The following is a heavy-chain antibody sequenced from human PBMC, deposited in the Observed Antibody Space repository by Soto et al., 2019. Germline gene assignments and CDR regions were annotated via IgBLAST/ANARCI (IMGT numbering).Heavy chain of an antibody. CDR1: GFAFRAYW. Sequence: EVQLVESGGGLVPPGGSLRLSCAASGFAFRAYWMTWVRQAPGKGLEWVANINQAGSEKYYVDSVRGRFTISRDNTKNSFHLQMNSLRAEDTAVYHCASGTGGLHVWGQGTTVTVSS. D-gene: IGHD1-26*01. J-gene: IGHJ6*02. V-gene: IGHV3-7*03. CDR3: ASGTGGLHV. CDR2: INQAGSEK.